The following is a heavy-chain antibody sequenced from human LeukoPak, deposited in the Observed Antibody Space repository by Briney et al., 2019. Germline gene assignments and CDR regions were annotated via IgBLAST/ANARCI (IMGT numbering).Heavy chain of an antibody. V-gene: IGHV3-48*01. CDR2: ISSSSSTI. J-gene: IGHJ3*02. Sequence: RPGGSLRLSCAASGFTFSSYSMNWVRQAPGKGLEWVSYISSSSSTIYYADSVKGRFTISRDNAMNSVYLQMNSLRAEDTAVYYCARSKRNGFDIWGQGTMVTVSS. CDR3: ARSKRNGFDI. CDR1: GFTFSSYS.